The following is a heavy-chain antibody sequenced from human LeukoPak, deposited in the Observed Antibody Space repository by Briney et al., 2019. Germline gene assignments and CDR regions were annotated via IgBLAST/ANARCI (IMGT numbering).Heavy chain of an antibody. CDR3: ARGQLPTFDY. J-gene: IGHJ4*02. D-gene: IGHD1-1*01. CDR2: ISSSSSYI. Sequence: GGSLRLSCAASGFTFGSYSMNWVRQAPGKGLEWVSSISSSSSYIYYADSVKGRFTISRDNAKNSLYLQMNSLRAEDTAVYYCARGQLPTFDYWGQGTLVTVSS. V-gene: IGHV3-21*01. CDR1: GFTFGSYS.